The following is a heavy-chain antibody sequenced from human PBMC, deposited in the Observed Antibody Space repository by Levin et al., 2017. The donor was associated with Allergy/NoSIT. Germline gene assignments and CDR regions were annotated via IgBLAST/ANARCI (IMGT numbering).Heavy chain of an antibody. Sequence: GGSLRLSCAASGFTFSSYGMHWVRQAPGKGLEWVAVIWYDGSNKYYADSVKGRFTISRDNSKNTLYLQMNSLRAEDTAVYYCARDQGTTVVTFFDYWGQGTLVTVSS. CDR3: ARDQGTTVVTFFDY. CDR1: GFTFSSYG. D-gene: IGHD4-23*01. CDR2: IWYDGSNK. V-gene: IGHV3-33*01. J-gene: IGHJ4*02.